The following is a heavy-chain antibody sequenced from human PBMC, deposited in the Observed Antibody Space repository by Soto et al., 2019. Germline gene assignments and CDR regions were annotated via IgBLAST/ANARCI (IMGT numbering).Heavy chain of an antibody. CDR2: LQTSGST. J-gene: IGHJ4*02. CDR3: VRASLPKSHFDD. Sequence: QMQLQKSGPGLVKHAETLSLTCTVSGGSIRCYQWSCSRQPAWRGLEWIGRLQTSGSTNYNPSLMSQVTISVDMSKNHLSLKLTSVNAWDTALYYCVRASLPKSHFDDWGQGTLVTVSS. CDR1: GGSIRCYQ. V-gene: IGHV4-4*07.